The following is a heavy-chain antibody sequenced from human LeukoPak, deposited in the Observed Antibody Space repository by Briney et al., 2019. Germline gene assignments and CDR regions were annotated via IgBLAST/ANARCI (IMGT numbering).Heavy chain of an antibody. V-gene: IGHV3-7*03. CDR3: ARDKGDYDSSGSLFVF. D-gene: IGHD3-22*01. Sequence: GGSLRLSCAASGLTFNIYGMQWVRQAPRKGLEWVANIKQDGSEKYYVDSVRGRFTISRDNAKNSLYLQMNSLRAEDTAVYYCARDKGDYDSSGSLFVFGGQGTLVTVSS. CDR1: GLTFNIYG. J-gene: IGHJ4*02. CDR2: IKQDGSEK.